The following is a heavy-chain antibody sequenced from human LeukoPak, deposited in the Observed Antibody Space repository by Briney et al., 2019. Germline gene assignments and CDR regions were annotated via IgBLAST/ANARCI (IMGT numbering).Heavy chain of an antibody. V-gene: IGHV3-11*04. CDR1: GFTFSDYY. Sequence: GGSLRLSCAASGFTFSDYYMSWIRQAPGKGLEWVSYITSSGSTINYADSVKGRFTVFKDNAKNSLYLQMSSLRAEDTAVYYCARGQHYFAYWGQGTLVTVSS. J-gene: IGHJ4*02. CDR2: ITSSGSTI. D-gene: IGHD2-2*01. CDR3: ARGQHYFAY.